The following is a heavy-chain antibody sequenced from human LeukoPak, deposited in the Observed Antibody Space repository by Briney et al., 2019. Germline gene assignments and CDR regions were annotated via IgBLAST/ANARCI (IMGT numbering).Heavy chain of an antibody. D-gene: IGHD2-15*01. V-gene: IGHV4-59*01. CDR3: ARRVVAATGGWFDP. Sequence: SETLSLTCTVSGGSISSYYWSWIRQPPGKGLEWIGYISYSGNTNYNPSLKSRVTISVDTSKNQFSLKLSSVTAADTAVYYCARRVVAATGGWFDPWGQGSLVTVSS. CDR1: GGSISSYY. J-gene: IGHJ5*02. CDR2: ISYSGNT.